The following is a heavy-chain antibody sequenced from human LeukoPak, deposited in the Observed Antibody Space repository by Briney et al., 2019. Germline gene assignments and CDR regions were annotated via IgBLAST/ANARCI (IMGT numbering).Heavy chain of an antibody. Sequence: HGESLKISCKTSGYSFTNYWIGWVRQMPGKGLEWMGIIYPGDSHTRYSPSFQGQVTISADKSISTAYLQWSSLEASDTPRYYCARRGYASSWYSEYWGRGTLVTVSS. CDR1: GYSFTNYW. J-gene: IGHJ4*02. CDR3: ARRGYASSWYSEY. D-gene: IGHD6-13*01. V-gene: IGHV5-51*01. CDR2: IYPGDSHT.